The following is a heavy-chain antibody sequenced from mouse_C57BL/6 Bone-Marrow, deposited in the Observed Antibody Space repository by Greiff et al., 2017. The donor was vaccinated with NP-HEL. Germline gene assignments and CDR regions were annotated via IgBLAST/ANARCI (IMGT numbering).Heavy chain of an antibody. J-gene: IGHJ3*01. CDR2: ILPSIGRT. CDR1: DSEVFPIAY. Sequence: VQLQQSGSELRSPGSSVKLSCKDFDSEVFPIAYMSWVRQKPGHGFEWIGGILPSIGRTIYGEKFEDKATLDADTLSNTAYLELNSLTSEDSAIYYCARTDGYYVAWCAYWGQGTLVTVSA. D-gene: IGHD2-3*01. CDR3: ARTDGYYVAWCAY. V-gene: IGHV15-2*01.